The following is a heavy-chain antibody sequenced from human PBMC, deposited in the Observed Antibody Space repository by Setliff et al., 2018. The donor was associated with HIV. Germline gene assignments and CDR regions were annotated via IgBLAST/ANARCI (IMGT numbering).Heavy chain of an antibody. CDR2: INAGNGAT. D-gene: IGHD4-4*01. J-gene: IGHJ6*02. CDR3: ARDSGDDYSDYYYYGMDV. CDR1: GYTFTNYA. Sequence: ASVKVSCKASGYTFTNYAMHWVRQAPGQRLEWMGWINAGNGATKYSQKFQGRVTFTWDTSASTAYMELSSLRSEDTALYYCARDSGDDYSDYYYYGMDVWGQGTTVTVSS. V-gene: IGHV1-3*01.